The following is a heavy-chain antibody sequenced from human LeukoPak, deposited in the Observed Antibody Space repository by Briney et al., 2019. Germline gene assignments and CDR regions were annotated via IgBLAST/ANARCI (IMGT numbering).Heavy chain of an antibody. CDR1: GFTFSSYG. V-gene: IGHV3-33*08. CDR3: AREVVVVAAKFDY. J-gene: IGHJ4*02. D-gene: IGHD2-15*01. Sequence: GGSLRLSCAASGFTFSSYGMHWVRQAPGKGLEWVAFIWYDGSNKYYADSVEGRFTISRDNSKNTLYLQMNSLRAEDTAVYYCAREVVVVAAKFDYWGQGTLVTVSS. CDR2: IWYDGSNK.